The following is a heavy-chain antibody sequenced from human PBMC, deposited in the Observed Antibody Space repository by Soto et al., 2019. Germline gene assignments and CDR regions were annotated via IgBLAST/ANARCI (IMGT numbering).Heavy chain of an antibody. J-gene: IGHJ6*02. CDR1: GFTSSDHY. V-gene: IGHV3-72*01. CDR3: ARAGFGHGVDV. Sequence: EVELVESGGGLVQAGGSLRVSCGVSGFTSSDHYMDWVRQDPGKGLEWVGRTANKRSRYTTEYAASVKGRFIISRDDSKNSVYLQMNSLKIEDTAGYYGARAGFGHGVDVWGQGTTVTVSS. D-gene: IGHD3-16*01. CDR2: TANKRSRYTT.